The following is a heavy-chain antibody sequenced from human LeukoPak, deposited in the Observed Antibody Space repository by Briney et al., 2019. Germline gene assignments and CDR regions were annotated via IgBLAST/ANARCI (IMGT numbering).Heavy chain of an antibody. J-gene: IGHJ4*02. CDR2: ISSSGGST. CDR1: GFTFSDCA. D-gene: IGHD3-3*01. CDR3: ARSPGPDPAWSYFDY. V-gene: IGHV3-64*01. Sequence: PGGSLRLSCAASGFTFSDCAMHWVRQAPGKGPEYVSSISSSGGSTYYANSVKGRFTISRDNSRNTLDLQMGSLRAEDMAVYYCARSPGPDPAWSYFDYCGLGTLVTVSS.